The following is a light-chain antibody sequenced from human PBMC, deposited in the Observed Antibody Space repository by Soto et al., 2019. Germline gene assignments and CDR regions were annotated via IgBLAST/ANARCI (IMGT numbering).Light chain of an antibody. V-gene: IGKV1-16*02. Sequence: DIQMTQSPSSLSASVGDRVTITCRASQEISNHLAWFQQKPEKPPKSLIYDASSLQSGVPSKFSGSGSGTDFTLTISSLQPEDFATYYCQQYHNYPVTFGGGTKVEIK. CDR3: QQYHNYPVT. CDR1: QEISNH. J-gene: IGKJ4*01. CDR2: DAS.